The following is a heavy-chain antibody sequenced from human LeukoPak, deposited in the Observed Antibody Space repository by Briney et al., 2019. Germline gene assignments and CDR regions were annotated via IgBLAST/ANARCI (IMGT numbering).Heavy chain of an antibody. D-gene: IGHD1-1*01. CDR3: ASASEGYALQDY. CDR2: IYHSGSA. CDR1: GGSVSGGGYY. Sequence: PSQTLSLTCTVSGGSVSGGGYYWSWIRQPPGKGLEWIGFIYHSGSAYYNPSLQSRVTISLDRSKNQFSLSLMSVTAADTAVYYCASASEGYALQDYWGQGTLVAVSS. J-gene: IGHJ4*02. V-gene: IGHV4-30-2*01.